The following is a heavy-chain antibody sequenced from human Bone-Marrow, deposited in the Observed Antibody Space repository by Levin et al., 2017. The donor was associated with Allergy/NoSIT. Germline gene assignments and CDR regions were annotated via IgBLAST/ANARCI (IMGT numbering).Heavy chain of an antibody. D-gene: IGHD3-9*01. CDR1: CGSIRSAGYH. CDR2: ISYRGTT. V-gene: IGHV4-31*02. J-gene: IGHJ4*02. Sequence: SQTLSLPCTVSCGSIRSAGYHWTWIRQSPGQGLEWIGYISYRGTTYYNPSLKSRLTMSLDTSEQRFSLNLNSVTAADTAIYYCARLDGYYFDYWGQGTLVTVSS. CDR3: ARLDGYYFDY.